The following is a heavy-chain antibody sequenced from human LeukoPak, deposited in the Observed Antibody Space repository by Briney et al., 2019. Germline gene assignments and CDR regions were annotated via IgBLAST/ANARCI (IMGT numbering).Heavy chain of an antibody. CDR1: GGSISSCSYH. Sequence: SETLSLTCSVSGGSISSCSYHWDWIRQSPGKGLEWIGDIYYSGDTHYKPSLKSRLTISVDTSKSQFSLRLSSVTAADTAVYYCARTISIRSDTWGDIKYFDYGGQGTLVTVSS. CDR3: ARTISIRSDTWGDIKYFDY. D-gene: IGHD3-10*01. V-gene: IGHV4-39*01. J-gene: IGHJ4*02. CDR2: IYYSGDT.